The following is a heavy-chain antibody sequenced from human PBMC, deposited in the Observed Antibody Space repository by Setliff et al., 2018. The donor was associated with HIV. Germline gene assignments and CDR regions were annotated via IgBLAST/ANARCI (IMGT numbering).Heavy chain of an antibody. CDR1: GFTFSSYA. V-gene: IGHV3-23*01. J-gene: IGHJ4*02. D-gene: IGHD6-13*01. CDR3: AKPAPDIAAAGTYYFDY. Sequence: GSLRLSCAASGFTFSSYAMSWVRQAPGKGLERVSAISGSGGSTYYADSVKGRFTISRDNAKNSLYLQMNSLRAEDTAVYYCAKPAPDIAAAGTYYFDYWGQGTLVTVSS. CDR2: ISGSGGST.